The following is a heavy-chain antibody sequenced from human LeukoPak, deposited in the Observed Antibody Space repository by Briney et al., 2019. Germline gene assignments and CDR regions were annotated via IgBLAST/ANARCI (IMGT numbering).Heavy chain of an antibody. CDR3: ARGRTPGYFDY. CDR1: GGSNSSSSYY. J-gene: IGHJ4*03. V-gene: IGHV4-39*01. CDR2: IYYSGST. Sequence: PSETLSLTCTVSGGSNSSSSYYWGWIRQPPGKGLEWIGSIYYSGSTYYNPSLKSRVTISVDTSKNQFSLKLSPVTAADTAVYYCARGRTPGYFDYWGQGTLVTVSS.